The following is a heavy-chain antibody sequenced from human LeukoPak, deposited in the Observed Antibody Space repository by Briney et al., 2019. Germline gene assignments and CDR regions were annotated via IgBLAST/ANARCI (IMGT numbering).Heavy chain of an antibody. D-gene: IGHD3-10*01. CDR2: INHSGVT. J-gene: IGHJ3*02. CDR3: ARRVAGESRAFDI. CDR1: GGSFTDYY. Sequence: PSETLPLTCADYGGSFTDYYWTWIRQPPGRGLQWIGEINHSGVTNYNPSLKSRVTISVDTSKNQFSLDLNSVIAADTAVYYCARRVAGESRAFDIWGQGTMVTVSS. V-gene: IGHV4-34*01.